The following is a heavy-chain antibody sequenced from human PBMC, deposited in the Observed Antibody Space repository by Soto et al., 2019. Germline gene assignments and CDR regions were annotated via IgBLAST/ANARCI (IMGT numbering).Heavy chain of an antibody. Sequence: EVQLVESGGGLVKPGGSLRLSCAASGFTFSNAWMNWVRQAPGKGLEWVGRIKSKTDGGTTDYAAPVKGRFTISRDDSKNTLYLQMNSLKTDDTAVYYCTTARVGAVAGSLDYWGQGTLVTVSS. CDR2: IKSKTDGGTT. J-gene: IGHJ4*02. CDR1: GFTFSNAW. V-gene: IGHV3-15*07. CDR3: TTARVGAVAGSLDY. D-gene: IGHD6-19*01.